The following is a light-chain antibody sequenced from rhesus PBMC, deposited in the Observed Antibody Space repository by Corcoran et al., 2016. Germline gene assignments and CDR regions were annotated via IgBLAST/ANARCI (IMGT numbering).Light chain of an antibody. J-gene: IGKJ1*01. Sequence: DIQMSQSPSSLSASVGDRVTITCWASQGISSYLNWYQQKPRKAPKHLICYENRLARGVPSRFSGSGSGTEFPVTITSLQPEDFATYYCQQGNSNPTFGQGTKVEIK. V-gene: IGKV1-32*02. CDR1: QGISSY. CDR3: QQGNSNPT. CDR2: YEN.